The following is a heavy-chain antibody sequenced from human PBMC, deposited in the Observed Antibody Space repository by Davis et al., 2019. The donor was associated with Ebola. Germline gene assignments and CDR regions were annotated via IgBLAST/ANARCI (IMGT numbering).Heavy chain of an antibody. D-gene: IGHD3-22*01. CDR3: ARHRKAYDSSAYYGGDDY. CDR2: ISAYNGNT. CDR1: GYTFTSYG. J-gene: IGHJ4*02. Sequence: AASVKVSCKASGYTFTSYGISWVRQAPGQGLEWMGWISAYNGNTNYAQKLQGRVTMTTDTSTSTAYMELRSLRSDDTAVYYCARHRKAYDSSAYYGGDDYWGQGTLVTVSS. V-gene: IGHV1-18*04.